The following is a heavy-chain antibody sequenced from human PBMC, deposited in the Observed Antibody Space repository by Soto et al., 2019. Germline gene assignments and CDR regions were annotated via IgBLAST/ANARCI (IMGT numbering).Heavy chain of an antibody. CDR2: FGGSGGVA. CDR1: GFIASNYA. Sequence: VQVLESGGGLVQPGGSLRLSCAASGFIASNYAMSWVRQAPGKGLEWVSGFGGSGGVASYAASMKGRFSMTRHSSKNTMYLYMNRLRAEGRDVYYGAEAGGDYGGQGSLVSVSS. V-gene: IGHV3-23*01. J-gene: IGHJ4*02. D-gene: IGHD3-10*01. CDR3: AEAGGDY.